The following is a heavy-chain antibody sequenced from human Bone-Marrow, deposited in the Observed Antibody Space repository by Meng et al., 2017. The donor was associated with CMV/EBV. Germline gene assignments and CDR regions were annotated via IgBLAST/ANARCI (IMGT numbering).Heavy chain of an antibody. CDR2: INHSGST. D-gene: IGHD2-2*01. V-gene: IGHV4-34*01. CDR1: GGSFSGYY. J-gene: IGHJ6*02. Sequence: SETLSLTCAVYGGSFSGYYWSWIRQPPGKGLEWIGEINHSGSTNYNPSLKSRVTISVDTSKNQFSLKLSSVTAADPAVYYCASNCIVVVPAAMDYYYYYGMDVWGQGTTVTVSS. CDR3: ASNCIVVVPAAMDYYYYYGMDV.